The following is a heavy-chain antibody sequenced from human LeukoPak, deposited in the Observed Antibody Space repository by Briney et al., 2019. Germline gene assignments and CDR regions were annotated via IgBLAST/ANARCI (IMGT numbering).Heavy chain of an antibody. V-gene: IGHV1-3*03. Sequence: ASVKVSCKASGYTFPNYATHWVRQAPGKRLEWMGWIHAGNGNTKYSQELQDRVTITRDTSASTAYMEVSSLRSEDMAGYYCARGGTSGYGQFNYHYYMDVWGKGTTVTVSS. CDR3: ARGGTSGYGQFNYHYYMDV. CDR2: IHAGNGNT. J-gene: IGHJ6*03. CDR1: GYTFPNYA. D-gene: IGHD5-12*01.